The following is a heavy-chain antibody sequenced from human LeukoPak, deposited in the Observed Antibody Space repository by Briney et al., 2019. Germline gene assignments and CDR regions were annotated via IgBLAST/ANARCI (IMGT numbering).Heavy chain of an antibody. D-gene: IGHD5-12*01. J-gene: IGHJ4*02. V-gene: IGHV1-3*01. CDR3: ARDEYSGYDSWFDY. CDR2: INAGNGNT. Sequence: ASVKASCKASGYTFTSYAIHWVRQAPGQRLEWMGWINAGNGNTKYSQKFQGRATITRDTSASTAYMELSSLRSEDTAVYYCARDEYSGYDSWFDYWGQGTLVTVSS. CDR1: GYTFTSYA.